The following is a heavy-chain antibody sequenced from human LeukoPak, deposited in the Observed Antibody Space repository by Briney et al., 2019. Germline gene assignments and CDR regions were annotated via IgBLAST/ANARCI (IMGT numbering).Heavy chain of an antibody. CDR1: GGSISSSSYY. CDR2: IYYSGST. J-gene: IGHJ4*02. V-gene: IGHV4-39*01. D-gene: IGHD6-19*01. Sequence: PSETLSLTCTVSGGSISSSSYYWGWIRQPPGTGLEWIGSIYYSGSTYCNPSLKSRVTISVDTSKNQFSLKLSSVTAADTAVYYCARRGWYYFDYWGQGTLVTVSS. CDR3: ARRGWYYFDY.